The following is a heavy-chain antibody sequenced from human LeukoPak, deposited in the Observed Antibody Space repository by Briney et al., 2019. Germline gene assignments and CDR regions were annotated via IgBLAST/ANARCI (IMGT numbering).Heavy chain of an antibody. J-gene: IGHJ6*02. CDR2: INPSGGST. CDR3: ARDRAVAPDYYGMDV. V-gene: IGHV1-46*01. D-gene: IGHD6-19*01. Sequence: ASVKVSCKASGYTFTSYYMHWVRQAPGQGLEWMGIINPSGGSTSYAQKFQGRVTMTRDTSTSTVYMELSSLRSEDTAVYYCARDRAVAPDYYGMDVWGQGTTVTVSS. CDR1: GYTFTSYY.